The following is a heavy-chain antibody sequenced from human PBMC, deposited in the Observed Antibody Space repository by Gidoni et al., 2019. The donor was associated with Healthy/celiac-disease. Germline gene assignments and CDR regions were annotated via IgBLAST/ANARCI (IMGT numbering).Heavy chain of an antibody. Sequence: QVQLQESGPGLVKPSQTLSLTCTVSGGSIHSCGYYWSWLRQHPRKGLEWIGYIYYRGSTYYNPSLKSRVIISVDTSKNQFSLKLSSVTAADTAVYYWARVYYDILTGLPDAFDIWGQGTMVTVSS. D-gene: IGHD3-9*01. CDR3: ARVYYDILTGLPDAFDI. CDR1: GGSIHSCGYY. V-gene: IGHV4-31*03. J-gene: IGHJ3*02. CDR2: IYYRGST.